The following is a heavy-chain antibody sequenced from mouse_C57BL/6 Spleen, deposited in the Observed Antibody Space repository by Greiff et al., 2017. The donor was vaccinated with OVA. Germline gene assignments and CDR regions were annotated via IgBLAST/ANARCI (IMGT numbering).Heavy chain of an antibody. CDR3: ARRTGKDYFDY. D-gene: IGHD4-1*01. CDR1: GFTFSSYG. CDR2: ISSGGSYT. Sequence: EVQLVESGGDLVKPGGSLKLSCAASGFTFSSYGMSWVRQTPDKRLEWVATISSGGSYTYYPDSVKGRFTISRDNAKNTLYLQMSSLKSEDTAMYYCARRTGKDYFDYWGQGTTLTVSS. J-gene: IGHJ2*01. V-gene: IGHV5-6*01.